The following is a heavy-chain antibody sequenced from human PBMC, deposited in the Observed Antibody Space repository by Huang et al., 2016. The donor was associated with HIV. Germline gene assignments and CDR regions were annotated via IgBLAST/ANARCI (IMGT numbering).Heavy chain of an antibody. J-gene: IGHJ6*03. CDR1: GFSFTSYD. CDR2: VSNDGNEK. Sequence: QGQLVESGGGVVQPGRSLRLSCAASGFSFTSYDMQWVRQVPGKGLDWGSFVSNDGNEKYYADSVKGRFTISRDNFKNTLYLQMNSLRTGDTAVYFCLPAGHVSHYYYMDVWGKGTTVSVSS. V-gene: IGHV3-30*03. CDR3: LPAGHVSHYYYMDV.